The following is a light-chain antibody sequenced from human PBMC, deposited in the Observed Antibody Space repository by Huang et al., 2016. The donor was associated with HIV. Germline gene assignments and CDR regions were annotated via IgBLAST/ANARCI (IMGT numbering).Light chain of an antibody. V-gene: IGKV2-28*01. Sequence: DIVMIQSPLSLSVTPGEAASISCRSSQGLLHGNGYNYLEWYLQKPGQSPKLLIYAGSDRAPGVPARFSASGSGTDFSLTISSVEAEDIGIYYCMQSLQTPGTFGQGTRLDIK. CDR1: QGLLHGNGYNY. J-gene: IGKJ5*01. CDR2: AGS. CDR3: MQSLQTPGT.